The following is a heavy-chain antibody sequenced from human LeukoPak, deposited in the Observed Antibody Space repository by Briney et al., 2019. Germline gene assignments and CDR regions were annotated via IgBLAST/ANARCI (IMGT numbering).Heavy chain of an antibody. CDR1: GFTFSSYG. Sequence: PGGSLRLSCAASGFTFSSYGMHWVRQAPGKGLEWVAVISYDGSNKYYADSVKGRFTISRDNSKNTLYLQMNSLRAEDTAVYYCAKVRSSGWYDGAFDIWGQGTMATVSS. CDR2: ISYDGSNK. V-gene: IGHV3-30*18. D-gene: IGHD6-19*01. J-gene: IGHJ3*02. CDR3: AKVRSSGWYDGAFDI.